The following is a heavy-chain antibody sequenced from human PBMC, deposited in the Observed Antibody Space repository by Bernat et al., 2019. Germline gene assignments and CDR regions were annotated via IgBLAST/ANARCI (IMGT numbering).Heavy chain of an antibody. J-gene: IGHJ3*02. CDR3: ARLLSFSVWDVFDI. V-gene: IGHV3-23*01. CDR1: GFTFSTYA. CDR2: ISGDIGST. Sequence: EVQLLESGGGLEQPGGSLRLSCAASGFTFSTYAMSWVRQAPGKGLEWVSGISGDIGSTYYADSVKGRFTISRDNSKSTLYLQMKSLGAEDTAVYYCARLLSFSVWDVFDIWGQGTTVTVSS. D-gene: IGHD5/OR15-5a*01.